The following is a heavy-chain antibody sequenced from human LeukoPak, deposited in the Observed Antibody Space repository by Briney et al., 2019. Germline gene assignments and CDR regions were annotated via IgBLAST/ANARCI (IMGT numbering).Heavy chain of an antibody. CDR3: ARVVVGATPFSALGS. D-gene: IGHD1-26*01. CDR2: ISTYSGNT. CDR1: GYTFTTYV. J-gene: IGHJ4*02. V-gene: IGHV1-18*01. Sequence: GASVKVSCKASGYTFTTYVITWVRQAPGQGLEWMGWISTYSGNTHYAQKLQGRVTMTTDTSTSTAYMELRSLRSDDTAVYYCARVVVGATPFSALGSWGQGTLVTVSS.